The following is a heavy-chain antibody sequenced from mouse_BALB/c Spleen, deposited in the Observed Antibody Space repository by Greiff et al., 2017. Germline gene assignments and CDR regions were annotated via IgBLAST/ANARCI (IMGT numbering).Heavy chain of an antibody. CDR3: ARGGEYGNYAWFAY. CDR1: GFTFSSFG. D-gene: IGHD2-10*02. V-gene: IGHV5-17*02. CDR2: ISSGSSTI. J-gene: IGHJ3*01. Sequence: EVQVVESGGGLVQPGGSRKLSCAASGFTFSSFGMHWVRQAPEKGLEWVAYISSGSSTIYYADTVKGRFTISRDNPKNTLFLQMTSLRSEDTAMYYCARGGEYGNYAWFAYWGQGTLVTVSA.